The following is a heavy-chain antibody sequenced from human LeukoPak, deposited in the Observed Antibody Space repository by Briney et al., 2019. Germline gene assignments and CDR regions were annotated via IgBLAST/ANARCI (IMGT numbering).Heavy chain of an antibody. V-gene: IGHV4-59*01. CDR1: GGSISSYY. D-gene: IGHD4-17*01. Sequence: SETLSLTCTVSGGSISSYYWSWIRQPPGKGLEWIGYIYYSGSTNYNPSLKSRVTISVDTSKNQFSLKLSSVTAADTAVYYCARVKNYGDYPDAFVIWGQGTMVTVSS. CDR2: IYYSGST. J-gene: IGHJ3*02. CDR3: ARVKNYGDYPDAFVI.